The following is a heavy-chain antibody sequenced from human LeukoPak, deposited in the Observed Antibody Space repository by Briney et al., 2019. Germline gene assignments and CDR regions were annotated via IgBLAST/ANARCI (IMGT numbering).Heavy chain of an antibody. CDR1: GGTFSSYA. V-gene: IGHV1-69*13. J-gene: IGHJ4*02. D-gene: IGHD6-13*01. Sequence: SVKVSCKASGGTFSSYAISWVRQAPGQGLEWMGGIIPIFGTANYAQKFQGRVTITADESTSTAYMELSSLRSEDTAVYYCASRISVYSSSSPFDYWGQGTLVTVSS. CDR3: ASRISVYSSSSPFDY. CDR2: IIPIFGTA.